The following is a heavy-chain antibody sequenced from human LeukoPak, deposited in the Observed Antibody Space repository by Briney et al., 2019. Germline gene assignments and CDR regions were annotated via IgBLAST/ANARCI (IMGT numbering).Heavy chain of an antibody. CDR1: GYSFTTYW. V-gene: IGHV5-51*01. Sequence: GESLKISCKGSGYSFTTYWIGWVRQMPGKGLEWMGIIYPGDSDTRYSPSFQGQVTISAHKSISTAYLQWSSLKASDTAMYYCARPGEEGTAMGLRAFDIWGQGTMVTVSS. J-gene: IGHJ3*02. CDR2: IYPGDSDT. D-gene: IGHD5-18*01. CDR3: ARPGEEGTAMGLRAFDI.